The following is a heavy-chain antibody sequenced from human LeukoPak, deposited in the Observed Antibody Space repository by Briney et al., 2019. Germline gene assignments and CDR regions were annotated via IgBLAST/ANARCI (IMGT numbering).Heavy chain of an antibody. CDR3: ARETRYYYDSSGYLDY. CDR1: GFTFSSYS. V-gene: IGHV3-21*01. D-gene: IGHD3-22*01. CDR2: ISSSSSYI. Sequence: GGSLRLSCAASGFTFSSYSMNWVRQAPGKGLEWVSSISSSSSYIYYADSVKGRFTISRDNAKNSLYLQMNSLRAEDTAVYYCARETRYYYDSSGYLDYWGQGTLVTVSS. J-gene: IGHJ4*02.